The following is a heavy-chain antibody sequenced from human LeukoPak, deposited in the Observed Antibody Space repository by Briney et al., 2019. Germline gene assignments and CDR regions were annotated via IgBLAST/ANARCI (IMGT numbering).Heavy chain of an antibody. CDR1: GFTFSAYW. J-gene: IGHJ4*02. CDR3: ARLPLTARRHFDF. CDR2: IKEDGSEK. V-gene: IGHV3-7*05. Sequence: GGSLRLSCAASGFTFSAYWMSWVRQTPGKGLEWVANIKEDGSEKYYVDYVKGRFIISRDNAKNSLYVQMNSLRAEDTAVYYCARLPLTARRHFDFWGQGTQVAVSS. D-gene: IGHD5-18*01.